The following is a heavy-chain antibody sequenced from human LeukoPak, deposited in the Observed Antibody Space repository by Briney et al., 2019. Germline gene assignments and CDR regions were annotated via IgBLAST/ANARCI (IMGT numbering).Heavy chain of an antibody. CDR1: GFMFRSYW. V-gene: IGHV3-7*05. J-gene: IGHJ3*02. D-gene: IGHD1-14*01. CDR2: IKQGGSEK. Sequence: GGSLRLSCAASGFMFRSYWMTWVRQAPGKGLEWVANIKQGGSEKNYLDSVRGRFTISRDDARNSLYLQMNSLRVEDTAVYYCARDQSIPNLDAFDIWGQGTMVTVSS. CDR3: ARDQSIPNLDAFDI.